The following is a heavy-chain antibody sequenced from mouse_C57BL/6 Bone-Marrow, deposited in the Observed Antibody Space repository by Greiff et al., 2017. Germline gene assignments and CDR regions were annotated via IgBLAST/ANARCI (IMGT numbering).Heavy chain of an antibody. CDR2: INPYNGGT. J-gene: IGHJ2*01. CDR3: ARRGFSYYFDY. V-gene: IGHV1-19*01. Sequence: EVKLMESGPVLVKPGASVKMSCKASGYTFTDYYMNWVKQSHGKSLEWIGVINPYNGGTSYNQKFKGKATLTVDKSSSTAYMELNSLTSEDSAVYYCARRGFSYYFDYWGQGTTLTVSS. CDR1: GYTFTDYY.